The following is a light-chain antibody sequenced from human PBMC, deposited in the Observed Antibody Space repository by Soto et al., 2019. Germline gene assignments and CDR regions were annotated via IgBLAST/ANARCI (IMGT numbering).Light chain of an antibody. CDR2: YSN. J-gene: IGLJ1*01. Sequence: QSVATQSASASGTPGQRVTISCSGSTSNIGKNSVYWFQLLPGTAPKLLIYYSNHRPSGISDRFSGSKSGTSASLAISGLRPEDEADYYCAAWDDRLRGYVFATGTKVTVL. CDR1: TSNIGKNS. CDR3: AAWDDRLRGYV. V-gene: IGLV1-47*01.